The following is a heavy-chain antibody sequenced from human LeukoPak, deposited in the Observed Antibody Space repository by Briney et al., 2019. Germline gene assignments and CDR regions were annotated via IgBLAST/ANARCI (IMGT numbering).Heavy chain of an antibody. CDR1: GFTFSSYS. CDR2: ITASGTAM. V-gene: IGHV3-48*01. Sequence: GGSLRLSCAASGFTFSSYSMNWVRQAPGKGLEWVSHITASGTAMFYADSVKGRFTISRDNAKNSLYLQMNSLRAEDSALYYCASGTWGRTETFDPWGQGTLVTVSS. CDR3: ASGTWGRTETFDP. D-gene: IGHD3-16*01. J-gene: IGHJ5*02.